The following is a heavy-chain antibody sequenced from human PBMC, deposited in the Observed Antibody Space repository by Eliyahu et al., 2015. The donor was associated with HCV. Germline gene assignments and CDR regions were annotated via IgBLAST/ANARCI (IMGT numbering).Heavy chain of an antibody. CDR1: GFTFSRSW. J-gene: IGHJ4*02. CDR2: INSDGSTP. Sequence: EVQLVESGGGLVQPGGSLRLSCAASGFTFSRSWMHWVRQAPGKGLLWVSRINSDGSTPSYADSVKGRFTISRDNAKNTLYLQMNSLRAEDTAVYYCAREWAYGDYFFDYWDRGTLVTVSS. D-gene: IGHD4-17*01. V-gene: IGHV3-74*01. CDR3: AREWAYGDYFFDY.